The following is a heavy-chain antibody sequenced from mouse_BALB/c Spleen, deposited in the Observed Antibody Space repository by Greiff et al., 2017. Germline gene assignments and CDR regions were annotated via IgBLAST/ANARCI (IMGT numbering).Heavy chain of an antibody. J-gene: IGHJ4*01. CDR3: ARRYGNYYAMDY. V-gene: IGHV5-6-2*01. CDR2: INSNGGST. D-gene: IGHD2-10*02. CDR1: GFTFSSYY. Sequence: DVKLVESGGGLVKLGGSLKLSCAASGFTFSSYYMSWVRQTPEKRLELVAAINSNGGSTYYPDTVKGRFTISRDNAKNTLYLQMSSLKSEDTALYYCARRYGNYYAMDYWGQGTSVTVSS.